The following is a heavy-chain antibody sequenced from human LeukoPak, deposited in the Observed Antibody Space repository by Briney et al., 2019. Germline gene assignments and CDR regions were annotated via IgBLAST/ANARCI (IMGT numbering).Heavy chain of an antibody. J-gene: IGHJ6*02. CDR1: GFTFSNYG. Sequence: GGSLRLSCAASGFTFSNYGMQWVRQAPGKGLEWVAVISHDGTVTHYADSVKGRFTISRDNSKETLDLQMSSLRAEDTAVYYCARDVRGYYGMDVWGQGTTVTVSS. V-gene: IGHV3-30*03. CDR3: ARDVRGYYGMDV. D-gene: IGHD3-10*02. CDR2: ISHDGTVT.